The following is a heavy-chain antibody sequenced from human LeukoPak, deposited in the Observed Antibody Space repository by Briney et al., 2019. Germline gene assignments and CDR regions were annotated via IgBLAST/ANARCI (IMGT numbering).Heavy chain of an antibody. Sequence: GASLRLSCAASGFTLSNYEMHWVRQAPAKGLEWVSYISSSGSDIYYADSVKGRFTISRDNAKNSLYLHMNSLRAEDTAVYYCARDYGGSSPFDYWGQGTLVTVSS. J-gene: IGHJ4*02. CDR1: GFTLSNYE. V-gene: IGHV3-48*03. CDR2: ISSSGSDI. CDR3: ARDYGGSSPFDY. D-gene: IGHD4-23*01.